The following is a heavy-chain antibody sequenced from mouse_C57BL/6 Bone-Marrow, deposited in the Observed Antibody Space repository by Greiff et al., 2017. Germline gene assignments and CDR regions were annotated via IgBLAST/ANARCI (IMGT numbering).Heavy chain of an antibody. CDR1: GYAFSSSW. D-gene: IGHD1-1*01. J-gene: IGHJ2*01. Sequence: QVQLQQSGPELVKPGASVKISCKASGYAFSSSWMNWVKQRPGKGLEWIGRIYPGDGDTNYNGKFKGKATLTADKSSSTAYMQLSSLTSEDSAVYFCARGDTTVVDYWGQGTTLTVSS. V-gene: IGHV1-82*01. CDR2: IYPGDGDT. CDR3: ARGDTTVVDY.